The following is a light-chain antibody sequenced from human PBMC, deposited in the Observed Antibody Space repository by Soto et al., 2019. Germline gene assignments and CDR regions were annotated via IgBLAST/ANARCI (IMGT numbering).Light chain of an antibody. J-gene: IGKJ1*01. CDR1: ESVSSN. CDR3: QQYNNWLRT. Sequence: ETVMTQSPATLSVSPGERAIFSCRASESVSSNLAWYQQKPGQAPRLLIYGASTRATGTPARFSGTGSGTVFTLTISSLQSEDFAVYYCQQYNNWLRTFGQGTKVEIK. V-gene: IGKV3-15*01. CDR2: GAS.